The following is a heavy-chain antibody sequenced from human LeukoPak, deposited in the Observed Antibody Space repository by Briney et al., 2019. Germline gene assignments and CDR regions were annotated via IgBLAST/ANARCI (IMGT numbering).Heavy chain of an antibody. V-gene: IGHV3-23*01. CDR2: ISGSGGST. CDR1: GFTFSSYA. CDR3: AKYPVAIYYFDY. D-gene: IGHD6-19*01. Sequence: QTGGSLRLSFAASGFTFSSYAMSWVRQAPGKGLEWVSAISGSGGSTYYADSVKGRFTISRDNSKNTLYLQMNSLRAEDTAVYYCAKYPVAIYYFDYWGQGTLVTVSS. J-gene: IGHJ4*02.